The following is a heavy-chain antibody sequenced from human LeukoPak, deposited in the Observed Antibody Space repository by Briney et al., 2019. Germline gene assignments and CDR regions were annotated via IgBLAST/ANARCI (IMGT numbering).Heavy chain of an antibody. D-gene: IGHD6-13*01. CDR1: GITFRNHW. CDR3: ARDSAAAAVYYFDY. Sequence: HPGGSLRLSCAASGITFRNHWMTWVRQAPGKGLEWVANIKQDGSEKYYVDSVKGRFTISRDNAKSTLYLQMNSLRAEDTAVYYCARDSAAAAVYYFDYWGQGTLVTVSS. CDR2: IKQDGSEK. J-gene: IGHJ4*02. V-gene: IGHV3-7*01.